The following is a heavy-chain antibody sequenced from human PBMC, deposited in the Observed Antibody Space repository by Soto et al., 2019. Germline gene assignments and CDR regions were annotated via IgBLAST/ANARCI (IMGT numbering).Heavy chain of an antibody. CDR2: IYYSGST. D-gene: IGHD3-22*01. CDR3: ARQGYDSSGYCFDH. CDR1: GGSISGSTYY. V-gene: IGHV4-39*01. Sequence: LTCTVSGGSISGSTYYWGWRRQPPGKGLEWIGSIYYSGSTYYNPSLKSRVTLSVDTARNQISLKLSSVTAADTAVYYCARQGYDSSGYCFDHWGQGTPLTVSS. J-gene: IGHJ4*02.